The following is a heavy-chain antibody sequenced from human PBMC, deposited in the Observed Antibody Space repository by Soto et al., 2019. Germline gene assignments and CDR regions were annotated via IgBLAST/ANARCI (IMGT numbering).Heavy chain of an antibody. CDR2: IRYTGST. D-gene: IGHD1-7*01. V-gene: IGHV4-59*01. J-gene: IGHJ4*02. CDR3: ARGAGTTFPAIRIYFDY. Sequence: PSETLSLTCTVSGGFTSNYYCSWIRQPPGRGLRWLGYIRYTGSTKYNPSLKSRVTVSLDTSKNHFSLKLISVTAADTAVYYCARGAGTTFPAIRIYFDYWGQGTLVTV. CDR1: GGFTSNYY.